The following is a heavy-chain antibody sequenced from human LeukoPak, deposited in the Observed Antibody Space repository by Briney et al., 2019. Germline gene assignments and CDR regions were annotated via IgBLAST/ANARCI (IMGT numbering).Heavy chain of an antibody. V-gene: IGHV3-20*04. CDR2: IDKDGGST. J-gene: IGHJ4*02. CDR1: GFTFDDYG. CDR3: ERGRSVDCYFCPFDY. Sequence: GGSLRLSCAASGFTFDDYGMSWVRQVPGKGLEWVSGIDKDGGSTAYADSVKGRFTISRDNARNSVYLQMNSLRAEDTALYYCERGRSVDCYFCPFDYWGPGTLVTVSS. D-gene: IGHD2-21*02.